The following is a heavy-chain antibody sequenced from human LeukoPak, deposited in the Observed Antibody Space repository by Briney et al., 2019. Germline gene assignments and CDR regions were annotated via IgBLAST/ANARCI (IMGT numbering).Heavy chain of an antibody. CDR2: ISGSGGST. J-gene: IGHJ3*02. CDR1: GFTFSSYA. CDR3: AKGSSSWYAGTFDI. Sequence: PGGSLRLSCAASGFTFSSYAMSWVRQAPGEGLEWVSAISGSGGSTYYADSVKGRFTISRDNSKNTLYLKMNSLRAEDTAVYYCAKGSSSWYAGTFDIWGQGTMVTVSS. D-gene: IGHD6-13*01. V-gene: IGHV3-23*01.